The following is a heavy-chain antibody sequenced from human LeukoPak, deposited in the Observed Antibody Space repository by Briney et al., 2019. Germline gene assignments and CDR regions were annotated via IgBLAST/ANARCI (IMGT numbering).Heavy chain of an antibody. Sequence: GGSLRLSCAASGFTFSSYWMSWVRQAPGEGLEWVSNIKQDGSEKYYVDSVKGRFTISRDNAKNSLYLQMNSLSAEDTAVYYCARDTYYGSGSYYKRVGGGYYFDYWGQGTLVTVSS. D-gene: IGHD3-10*01. J-gene: IGHJ4*02. CDR2: IKQDGSEK. V-gene: IGHV3-7*01. CDR1: GFTFSSYW. CDR3: ARDTYYGSGSYYKRVGGGYYFDY.